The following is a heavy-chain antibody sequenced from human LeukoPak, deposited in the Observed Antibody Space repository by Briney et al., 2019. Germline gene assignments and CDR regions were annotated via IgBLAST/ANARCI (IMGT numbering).Heavy chain of an antibody. Sequence: GGSLRLSCAASGFTFSDYYMSWIRQALGKGLEWVSYISSSGSTIYYADSVKGRFTISRDNAKNSLYLQMNSLRAEDTAVYYCARPPEAAYDSSGYYLDYWGQGTLVTVSS. CDR3: ARPPEAAYDSSGYYLDY. CDR2: ISSSGSTI. CDR1: GFTFSDYY. D-gene: IGHD3-22*01. V-gene: IGHV3-11*01. J-gene: IGHJ4*02.